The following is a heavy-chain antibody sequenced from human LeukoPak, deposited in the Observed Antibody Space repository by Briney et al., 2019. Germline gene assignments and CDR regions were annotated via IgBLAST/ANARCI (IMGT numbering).Heavy chain of an antibody. CDR3: AREGPGGDELEHDAFDI. V-gene: IGHV1-69*01. D-gene: IGHD1/OR15-1a*01. CDR2: IIPIFGAA. CDR1: GGTLSSYA. J-gene: IGHJ3*02. Sequence: GSAVKLSCKASGGTLSSYAISWVRQPPRQGLEWMGGIIPIFGAADYAQKFQGRVTITEDESTGTAYMELSSLRSEDTAVYYCAREGPGGDELEHDAFDIWGQGTMVTVSS.